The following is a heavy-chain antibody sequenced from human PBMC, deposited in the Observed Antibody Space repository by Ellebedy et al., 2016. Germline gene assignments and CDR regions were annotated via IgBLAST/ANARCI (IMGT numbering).Heavy chain of an antibody. CDR1: GFTFSSHA. J-gene: IGHJ5*02. Sequence: GGSLRLSCAASGFTFSSHAMSWVRQGPGKGLEWVSSISESGGDTYYADSVKGRFTISRDNSKNTLYLQMNSLRAEDTAVYYCARGVGSGWFDPWGQGTLVTVSS. D-gene: IGHD2-15*01. V-gene: IGHV3-23*01. CDR3: ARGVGSGWFDP. CDR2: ISESGGDT.